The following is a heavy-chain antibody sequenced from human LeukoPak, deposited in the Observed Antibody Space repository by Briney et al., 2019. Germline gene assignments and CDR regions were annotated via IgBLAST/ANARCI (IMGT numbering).Heavy chain of an antibody. V-gene: IGHV4-4*07. CDR1: GGSISSYY. J-gene: IGHJ4*02. CDR3: ARSHYDFWSGSRNYFDY. CDR2: IYTSGCT. Sequence: KASETLSLTCTVSGGSISSYYWSWIRQPAGKGLEWIGRIYTSGCTNYNPSLKSRVTMSVDTSKNQFSLKLSSVTAADTAVYYCARSHYDFWSGSRNYFDYWGQGTLVTVSS. D-gene: IGHD3-3*01.